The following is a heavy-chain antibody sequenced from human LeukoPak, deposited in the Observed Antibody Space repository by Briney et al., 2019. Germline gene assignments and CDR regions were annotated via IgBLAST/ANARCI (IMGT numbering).Heavy chain of an antibody. D-gene: IGHD2-21*02. CDR3: ARGVVVVTAAYYFDY. CDR2: IYYSGST. J-gene: IGHJ4*02. CDR1: GGSISSYY. V-gene: IGHV4-59*01. Sequence: SETLSLTCTVSGGSISSYYGSWIREPPGKGLEWIGYIYYSGSTNYNPSLKSRVTISVDTSKNQFSLKLSSVPAADTAVYYCARGVVVVTAAYYFDYWGQGTLVTVSS.